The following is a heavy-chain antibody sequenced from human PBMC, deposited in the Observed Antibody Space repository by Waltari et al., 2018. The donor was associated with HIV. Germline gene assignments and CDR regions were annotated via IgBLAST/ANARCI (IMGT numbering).Heavy chain of an antibody. Sequence: EVQLVESGGGVVQPGESLRLSCVASGFILTASWMHWVRHVSGKGPFWVSRLTKDGRNAIYADSVKGRFTSSRDIAKNTLYLELRRVGVEDSGVYYCVRNEVWQRFHYFEHWGQGTLVTVSS. V-gene: IGHV3-74*01. D-gene: IGHD3-16*01. CDR3: VRNEVWQRFHYFEH. CDR2: LTKDGRNA. J-gene: IGHJ1*01. CDR1: GFILTASW.